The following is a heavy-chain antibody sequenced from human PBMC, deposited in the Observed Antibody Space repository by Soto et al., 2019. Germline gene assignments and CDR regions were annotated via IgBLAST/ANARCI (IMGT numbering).Heavy chain of an antibody. CDR1: GGSISNYY. V-gene: IGHV4-59*01. CDR3: ARAVLPATALFDY. CDR2: IYYSGST. J-gene: IGHJ4*02. D-gene: IGHD2-21*02. Sequence: PSETLSLTCIVSGGSISNYYWSWIRQPPGKGLEWIGYIYYSGSTNYNPSLQSRVTISVDTSKNQFSLKLSSVTAADTAVYYCARAVLPATALFDYWGQGSLVTVSS.